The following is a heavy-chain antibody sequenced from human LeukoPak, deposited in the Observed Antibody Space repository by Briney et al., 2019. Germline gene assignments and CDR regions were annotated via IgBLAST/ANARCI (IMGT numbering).Heavy chain of an antibody. CDR1: GYTFTTYT. D-gene: IGHD3-3*01. V-gene: IGHV1-46*01. CDR2: INPSGGST. Sequence: ASVNVSCKASGYTFTTYTMHWVRQAPGQGLEWMGIINPSGGSTSYAQKFQGRVTMTRDTSTSTVYMELSSLRSEDTAVYYCARDGALEQSGNAFDIWGQGTMVTVSS. CDR3: ARDGALEQSGNAFDI. J-gene: IGHJ3*02.